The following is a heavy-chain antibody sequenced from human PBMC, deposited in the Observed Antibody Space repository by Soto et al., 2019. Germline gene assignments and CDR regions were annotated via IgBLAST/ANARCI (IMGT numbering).Heavy chain of an antibody. J-gene: IGHJ4*02. CDR2: ISSSATYT. CDR3: ATGGYNYGSDY. Sequence: QVQLVESGGGLVEPGGSLKLSCAASGFTFEDYYMSWVRQAPGKGLEWVSFISSSATYTNYAESVKGRFTISRDNAKNSLLLQRNSLRAGDTAVYYCATGGYNYGSDYWGQGTLVNVSS. D-gene: IGHD5-18*01. V-gene: IGHV3-11*05. CDR1: GFTFEDYY.